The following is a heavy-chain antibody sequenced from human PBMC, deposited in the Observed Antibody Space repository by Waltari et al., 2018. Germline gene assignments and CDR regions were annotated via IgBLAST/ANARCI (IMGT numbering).Heavy chain of an antibody. D-gene: IGHD1-26*01. J-gene: IGHJ6*02. V-gene: IGHV4-38-2*01. Sequence: QVQLQESGPGLVKPSETLSLTCAVSGYSISSGYYWGWNRQPPGKGLEWIGSIYHSGSTYYNPSLKSRVTISVYTSKNQFSLKLSSVTAADTAVYYCARHGGSYPPDYYYYYYGMDVWGQGTTVTVSS. CDR1: GYSISSGYY. CDR2: IYHSGST. CDR3: ARHGGSYPPDYYYYYYGMDV.